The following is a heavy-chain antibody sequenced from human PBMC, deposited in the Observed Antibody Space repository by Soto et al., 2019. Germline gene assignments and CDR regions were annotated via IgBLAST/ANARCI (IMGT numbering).Heavy chain of an antibody. J-gene: IGHJ6*02. CDR1: GGTFSSYA. D-gene: IGHD3-22*01. Sequence: SVKVSCKASGGTFSSYAISWVRQAPGQGLGWMGGIIPIFGTANYAQKFQGRVTITADESTSTAYMELSSLRSEDTAVYYCAKYYYDSSGYYSDYYYGMDVWGQGTTVTVSS. CDR3: AKYYYDSSGYYSDYYYGMDV. CDR2: IIPIFGTA. V-gene: IGHV1-69*13.